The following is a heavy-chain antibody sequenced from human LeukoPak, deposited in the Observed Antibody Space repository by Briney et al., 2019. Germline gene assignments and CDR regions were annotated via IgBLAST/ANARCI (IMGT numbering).Heavy chain of an antibody. D-gene: IGHD3-10*01. V-gene: IGHV4-59*08. Sequence: PSETLSLTCTVSGGSIGGYYWSWIRQPPGKGLQWIGYIYYSGSTNYNPSLNSRVTMSVDTSKNQFSLKLCSVTAADTAVYYCARRGGSESYPFDYWGQGTLVIVS. J-gene: IGHJ4*02. CDR1: GGSIGGYY. CDR3: ARRGGSESYPFDY. CDR2: IYYSGST.